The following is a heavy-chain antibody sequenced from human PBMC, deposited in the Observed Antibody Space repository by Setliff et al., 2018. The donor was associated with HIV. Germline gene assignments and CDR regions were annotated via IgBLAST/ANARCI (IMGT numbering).Heavy chain of an antibody. Sequence: GESLKISCAASGFKFDDYGMSWVRQGPGKGLEWVAGISWSGSGIGYGDSVKGRFTISRDDDRNFLFLQMNSLRAEDTAIYFCARSFPYYYESSGLYAVDVWGQGTTVTVSS. CDR1: GFKFDDYG. CDR2: ISWSGSGI. CDR3: ARSFPYYYESSGLYAVDV. V-gene: IGHV3-20*04. D-gene: IGHD3-22*01. J-gene: IGHJ6*02.